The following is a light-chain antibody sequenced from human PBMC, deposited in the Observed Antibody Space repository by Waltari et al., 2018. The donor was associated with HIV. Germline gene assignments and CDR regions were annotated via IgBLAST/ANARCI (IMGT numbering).Light chain of an antibody. CDR2: TAS. J-gene: IGKJ1*01. CDR1: QNVYSN. V-gene: IGKV3-15*01. Sequence: EILITQSPAILSVSPGESATVSCRASQNVYSNFAWYQQKPGQPPRLLSYTASTRATGVPARFTGSGFGTDFTLTISGLQSEDFAVYYCQHYNSWPGPAFGQGTKVEIK. CDR3: QHYNSWPGPA.